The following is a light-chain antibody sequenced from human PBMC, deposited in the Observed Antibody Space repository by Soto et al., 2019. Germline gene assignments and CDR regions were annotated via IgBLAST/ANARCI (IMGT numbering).Light chain of an antibody. CDR1: QTISSW. J-gene: IGKJ5*01. Sequence: IQRTQSPSTLSGSVADRVTITCRASQTISSWLAWYQQKPGKAPKLLIYAASSLQSGVPSRFSGSGSGTDFTLTISSLQPEDFATYYCQQSYSTPPTFGQGTRLEIK. CDR3: QQSYSTPPT. CDR2: AAS. V-gene: IGKV1-39*01.